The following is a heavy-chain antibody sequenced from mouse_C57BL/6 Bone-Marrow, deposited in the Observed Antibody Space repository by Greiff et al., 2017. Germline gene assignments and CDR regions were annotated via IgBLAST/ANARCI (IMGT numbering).Heavy chain of an antibody. J-gene: IGHJ4*01. CDR2: IDPSDSYT. D-gene: IGHD2-1*01. CDR3: ARGDGNFYAIDY. CDR1: GYTFTSYW. V-gene: IGHV1-59*01. Sequence: VQLQQPGAELVRPGTSVKLSCKASGYTFTSYWMHWVKQRPGQGLEWLGVIDPSDSYTNYNQKFKGKATFTVDTSSSTAYRQLSSLTSEDSAVYYCARGDGNFYAIDYWGQGTSVTVSS.